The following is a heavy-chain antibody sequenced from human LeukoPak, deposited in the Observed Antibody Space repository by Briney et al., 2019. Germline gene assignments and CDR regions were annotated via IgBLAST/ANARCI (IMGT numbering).Heavy chain of an antibody. V-gene: IGHV1-46*01. CDR3: ARGYYYDSSGRGAFFDY. CDR2: INPSGGST. J-gene: IGHJ4*02. CDR1: GYTFTSYY. D-gene: IGHD3-22*01. Sequence: ASVKVSCKASGYTFTSYYMHWVRQAPGQGLDGMGIINPSGGSTSYVEKFQGRVTMTRDTSASTVFMELSSLRSEDTAVYYCARGYYYDSSGRGAFFDYWGQGTLVTVSS.